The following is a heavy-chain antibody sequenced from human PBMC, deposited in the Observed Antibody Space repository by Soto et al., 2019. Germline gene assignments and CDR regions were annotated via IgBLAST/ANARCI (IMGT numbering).Heavy chain of an antibody. CDR3: TRTSAAGKNYYGMDV. D-gene: IGHD6-13*01. Sequence: GPSVKVSCKASGYTFTSYAMNWVRQAPGQGLEWMGWINTNTGNPTYAQGFTGRFVFSLDTSVSTAYLQICSLKASDTAMYYCTRTSAAGKNYYGMDVWGQGTTVTVSS. CDR2: INTNTGNP. J-gene: IGHJ6*02. CDR1: GYTFTSYA. V-gene: IGHV7-4-1*01.